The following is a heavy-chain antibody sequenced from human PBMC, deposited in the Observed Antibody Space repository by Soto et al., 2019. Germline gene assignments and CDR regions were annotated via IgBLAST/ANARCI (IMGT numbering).Heavy chain of an antibody. V-gene: IGHV1-8*01. J-gene: IGHJ6*02. CDR3: ARRGYSSSWYYYYYYGMDV. CDR2: MNPNSGNT. Sequence: ASVKVSCKASGYTFTSYDINWVRQATGQGLEWMGWMNPNSGNTGYAQKFQGRVTVTRNTSISTAYMELSSLRSEDTAVYYCARRGYSSSWYYYYYYGMDVWGQGTRVTVSS. D-gene: IGHD6-13*01. CDR1: GYTFTSYD.